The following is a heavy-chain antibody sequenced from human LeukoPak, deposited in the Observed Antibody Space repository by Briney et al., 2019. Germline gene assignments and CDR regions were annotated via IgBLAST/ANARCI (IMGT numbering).Heavy chain of an antibody. Sequence: SETLSLTCAVYGGSFSGYYWSWIRQPPGKGLEWIGEINHSGSTNYNPSLKSQVTISVDTSKNQFSLKLSSVTAADTAVYYCARAFPPNYDILTGGGYFDYWGQGTLVTVSS. J-gene: IGHJ4*02. CDR1: GGSFSGYY. CDR3: ARAFPPNYDILTGGGYFDY. V-gene: IGHV4-34*01. D-gene: IGHD3-9*01. CDR2: INHSGST.